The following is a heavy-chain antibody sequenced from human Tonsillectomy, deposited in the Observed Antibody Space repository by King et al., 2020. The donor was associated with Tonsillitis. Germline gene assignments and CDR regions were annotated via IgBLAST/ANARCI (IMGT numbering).Heavy chain of an antibody. V-gene: IGHV3-30*19. CDR3: ARARLYSSAWGIDS. CDR2: ISYDESRK. J-gene: IGHJ4*02. CDR1: GFTFSDYG. D-gene: IGHD6-19*01. Sequence: VQLQESGGGVVQPGRSLRLSCVASGFTFSDYGVHWVRRAPGKGLEWVAVISYDESRKHYLDSVKGRFTISRDNSKSTLYLQMNSLRAEDKAVYYCARARLYSSAWGIDSWGQGTLVTVSS.